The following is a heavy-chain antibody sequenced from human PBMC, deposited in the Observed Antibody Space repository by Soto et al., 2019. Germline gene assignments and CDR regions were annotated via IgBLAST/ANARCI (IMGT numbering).Heavy chain of an antibody. CDR2: ISGSGGST. CDR3: AKDISTAPEPDAFAI. Sequence: GLERVSAISGSGGSTYYADAVQGRLIISRDNSKNTLYMHMNSLRAEDKAVYYFAKDISTAPEPDAFAIWGQGTMVTVSS. D-gene: IGHD3-9*01. J-gene: IGHJ3*02. V-gene: IGHV3-23*01.